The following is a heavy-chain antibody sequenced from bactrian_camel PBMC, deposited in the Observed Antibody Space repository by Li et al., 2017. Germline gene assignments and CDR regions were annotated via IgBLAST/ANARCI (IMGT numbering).Heavy chain of an antibody. D-gene: IGHD6*01. CDR1: DWTKC. V-gene: IGHV3S60*01. CDR2: VSWSGGST. Sequence: VQLVESGGGSVRAGGSLRLSCVASDWTKCMAWFRQVPGKESEGILCVSWSGGSTYYADSVKGRFTISRDDAKNALYLQLNSLKTEDTAMYYCAKDAGTDHGGSWHNYWGQGTQVTVS. J-gene: IGHJ4*01. CDR3: AKDAGTDHGGSWHNY.